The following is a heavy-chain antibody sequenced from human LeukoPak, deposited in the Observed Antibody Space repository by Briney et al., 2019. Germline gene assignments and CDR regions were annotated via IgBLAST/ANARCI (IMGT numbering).Heavy chain of an antibody. J-gene: IGHJ3*02. V-gene: IGHV1-18*01. CDR1: GYTFTRYG. Sequence: ASVKVSCKASGYTFTRYGISWVRQAPGQGLEWMGWINPNNGHTNYVQKLQGRVTMTTDTSTSTAYMELRSLRSDDTAVYYCARVGYDSSGHHRYVFDIWGQGTMVTVSS. CDR2: INPNNGHT. CDR3: ARVGYDSSGHHRYVFDI. D-gene: IGHD3-22*01.